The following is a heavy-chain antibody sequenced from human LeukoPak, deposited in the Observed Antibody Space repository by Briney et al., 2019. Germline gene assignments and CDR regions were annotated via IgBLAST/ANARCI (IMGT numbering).Heavy chain of an antibody. CDR2: IYYDGST. CDR3: ARYHLAYYYDSSGYNEYFDL. D-gene: IGHD3-22*01. Sequence: SETLSLTCTVSGDSITTYYWSWIRQPPGKGLDWIGYIYYDGSTNYNPSLKSRVTISVDTSKNQFSLKLSSVTAADTAVYYCARYHLAYYYDSSGYNEYFDLWGRGTLVTVSS. V-gene: IGHV4-59*01. CDR1: GDSITTYY. J-gene: IGHJ2*01.